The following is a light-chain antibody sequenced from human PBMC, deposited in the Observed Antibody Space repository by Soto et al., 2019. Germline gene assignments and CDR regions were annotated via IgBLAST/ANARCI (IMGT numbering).Light chain of an antibody. CDR2: GAS. V-gene: IGKV3-20*01. CDR1: QSVSSTY. Sequence: EIVLTQSPGTLSLSPGERATLSFRASQSVSSTYLAWFQQKPGQAPRLLIYGASNRATGIPDRFSGSGSGTDFTLTISRLEPEDFAVYYCQQYDSSPRTFGQGTTVDIK. CDR3: QQYDSSPRT. J-gene: IGKJ1*01.